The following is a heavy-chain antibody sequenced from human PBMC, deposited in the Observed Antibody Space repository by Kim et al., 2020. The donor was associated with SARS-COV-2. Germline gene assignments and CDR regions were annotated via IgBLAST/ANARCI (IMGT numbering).Heavy chain of an antibody. V-gene: IGHV4-30-4*01. CDR1: GDSIKNSEFY. Sequence: TLSLTCTVSGDSIKNSEFYWSWIRQPQGKGLEWIGNIYYSGTTNYNPSLKSLISMSLDTSNNQFSLKLISVTAADTAVYYCAREKVASMWKYHYGMD. D-gene: IGHD5-12*01. J-gene: IGHJ6*01. CDR3: AREKVASMWKYHYGMD. CDR2: IYYSGTT.